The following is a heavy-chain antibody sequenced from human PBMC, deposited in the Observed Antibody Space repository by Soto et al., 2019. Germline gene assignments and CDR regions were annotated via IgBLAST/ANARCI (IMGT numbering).Heavy chain of an antibody. CDR1: GYTFSTYG. V-gene: IGHV1-18*01. Sequence: QVQLVQSETEVAEPGASVRLSCKTSGYTFSTYGLSWVRQAPGQGLEWMGWTVAISESTIYAQKFQGRVTVTTDRSTHTGYLELSRLTTDDTAPYYFARVAGYCSGSRHFDNWGQGTLVTVSS. J-gene: IGHJ4*02. D-gene: IGHD2-2*03. CDR2: TVAISEST. CDR3: ARVAGYCSGSRHFDN.